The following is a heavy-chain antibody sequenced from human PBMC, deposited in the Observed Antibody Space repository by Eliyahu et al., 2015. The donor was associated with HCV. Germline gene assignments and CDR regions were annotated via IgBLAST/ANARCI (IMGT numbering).Heavy chain of an antibody. V-gene: IGHV3-7*03. D-gene: IGHD2-2*01. Sequence: EVQLVESGGGLVQPGGSLRLSCAASGFTFSSYWMXXVRQAPGKGLEWVANIKQDGSEKYYVDSVKGRFTISRDNAKNSLYLQMNSLRAEDTAVYYCARVISSPRIIVVVPAAPGYFDYWGQGTLVTVSS. CDR1: GFTFSSYW. CDR2: IKQDGSEK. CDR3: ARVISSPRIIVVVPAAPGYFDY. J-gene: IGHJ4*02.